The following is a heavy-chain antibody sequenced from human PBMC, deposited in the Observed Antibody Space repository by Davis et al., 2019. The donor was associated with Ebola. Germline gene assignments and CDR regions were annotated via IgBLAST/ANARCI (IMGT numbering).Heavy chain of an antibody. CDR1: GYTFSSYG. D-gene: IGHD2-2*01. Sequence: ASVKVSCKASGYTFSSYGITWVRQAPGQGLEWMGWISGYNAKTDYAQNLQGRVTMTTDTSTSTAYMELRSLKSDDTAVFYCARDAPFLSAAALIARFDSWGQGTLVTVSS. J-gene: IGHJ4*02. CDR3: ARDAPFLSAAALIARFDS. V-gene: IGHV1-18*01. CDR2: ISGYNAKT.